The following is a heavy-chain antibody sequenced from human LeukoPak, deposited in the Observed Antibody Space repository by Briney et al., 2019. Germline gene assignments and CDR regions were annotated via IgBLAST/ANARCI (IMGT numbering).Heavy chain of an antibody. J-gene: IGHJ4*02. CDR2: INHSGST. CDR3: ARGQYYYDSSGYQIDY. D-gene: IGHD3-22*01. CDR1: GGSFSGYY. Sequence: PSETLSLTCAVSGGSFSGYYWTWIRQPPGKGLEWIGEINHSGSTNYNPSLKSRVTISVDTSKNQFSLKLSSVTAADTAVYYCARGQYYYDSSGYQIDYWGQGTLVTVPS. V-gene: IGHV4-34*01.